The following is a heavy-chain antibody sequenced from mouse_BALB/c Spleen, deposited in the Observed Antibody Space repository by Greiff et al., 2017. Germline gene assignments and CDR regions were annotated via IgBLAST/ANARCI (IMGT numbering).Heavy chain of an antibody. V-gene: IGHV4-1*02. Sequence: EVMLVESGGGLVKPGGSLKLSCAASGFDFSRYWMSWVRQAPGKGLEWIGEINPDSSTINYTPSLKDKFIIARDNAKNTLYLQMSKVRSEDTALYYCARPATMITSWFAYWGQGTLVTVSA. CDR1: GFDFSRYW. CDR2: INPDSSTI. J-gene: IGHJ3*01. CDR3: ARPATMITSWFAY. D-gene: IGHD2-4*01.